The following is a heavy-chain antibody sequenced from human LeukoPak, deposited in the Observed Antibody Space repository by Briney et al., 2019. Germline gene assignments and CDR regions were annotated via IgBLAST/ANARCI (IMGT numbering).Heavy chain of an antibody. D-gene: IGHD1-26*01. J-gene: IGHJ4*02. V-gene: IGHV1-69*13. CDR1: GGTFSSYA. CDR3: ARKSVRYSGSYPSYYFDY. Sequence: SVKVSCKASGGTFSSYAISWVRQAPGQGLEWMGGIMPIFGTANYAQKFQGRVTITADESTSTAYMELSSLRSEDTAVYYCARKSVRYSGSYPSYYFDYWGQGTLVTVSS. CDR2: IMPIFGTA.